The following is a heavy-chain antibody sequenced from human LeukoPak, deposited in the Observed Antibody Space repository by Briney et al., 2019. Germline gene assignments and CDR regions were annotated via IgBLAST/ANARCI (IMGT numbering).Heavy chain of an antibody. D-gene: IGHD4-17*01. CDR2: IYYSGST. CDR3: AREVGYTVTTRGAFDI. Sequence: SETLSLTCTVSGGSISSSSYYWGWIRQPPGKGLEWIGYIYYSGSTNYNPSLKSRVTISVDTSKNQFSLKLSSVTAADTAVYYCAREVGYTVTTRGAFDIWGQGTMVTVSS. V-gene: IGHV4-61*01. J-gene: IGHJ3*02. CDR1: GGSISSSSYY.